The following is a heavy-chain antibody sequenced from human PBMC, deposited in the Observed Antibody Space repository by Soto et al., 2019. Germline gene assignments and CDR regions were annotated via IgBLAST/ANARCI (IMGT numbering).Heavy chain of an antibody. J-gene: IGHJ6*02. D-gene: IGHD6-13*01. Sequence: ASLKVSCKASGGTFSSYAISWVRQAPGQGLEWMGGIIPIFGTANYAQKFQGRVTITADKSTSTAYMELSSLRSEDTAVYYCARGLDSSPSYYGMDVWGQGTTVTVSS. CDR3: ARGLDSSPSYYGMDV. V-gene: IGHV1-69*06. CDR2: IIPIFGTA. CDR1: GGTFSSYA.